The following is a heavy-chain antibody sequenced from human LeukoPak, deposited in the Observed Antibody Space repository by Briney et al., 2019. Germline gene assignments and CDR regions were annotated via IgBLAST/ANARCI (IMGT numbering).Heavy chain of an antibody. V-gene: IGHV1-69*13. J-gene: IGHJ6*02. D-gene: IGHD4-17*01. CDR3: ARGAVTTPDGNYYYGMDV. CDR2: IIPIFGTA. CDR1: GGTFSIYA. Sequence: GASVNVSCKASGGTFSIYAISWVRQAPGQGLEWMGGIIPIFGTANYAQKFQGRVTITADESTSTAYMELSSLRSEDTAVYYCARGAVTTPDGNYYYGMDVWGQGTTVTV.